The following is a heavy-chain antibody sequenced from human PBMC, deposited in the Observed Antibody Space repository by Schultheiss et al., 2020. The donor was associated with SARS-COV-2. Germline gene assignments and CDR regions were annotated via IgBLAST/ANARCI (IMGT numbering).Heavy chain of an antibody. V-gene: IGHV3-7*01. CDR3: ARDLGYGDYEDY. J-gene: IGHJ4*02. Sequence: GGSLRLSCAASGFTFSSYAMSWIRQAPGKGLEWVANIKQDGSEKNYVDSVKGRFTITRDNAKNSLYLQMNSLRAEDTAVYYCARDLGYGDYEDYWGQGTLVTVSS. CDR1: GFTFSSYA. CDR2: IKQDGSEK. D-gene: IGHD4-17*01.